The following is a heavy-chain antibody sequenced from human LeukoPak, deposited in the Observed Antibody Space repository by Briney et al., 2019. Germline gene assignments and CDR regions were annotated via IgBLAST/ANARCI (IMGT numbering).Heavy chain of an antibody. CDR1: GFTFSSYG. Sequence: GGSLRLSCAASGFTFSSYGMHWVRQAPGKGLEWVAVIWYDGGNKYYADSVKGRFAISRDNSKNTLYLQMNSLRAEDTAVYYCAKDWARARDYYYYMDVWGKGTTVTVSS. V-gene: IGHV3-33*06. CDR2: IWYDGGNK. CDR3: AKDWARARDYYYYMDV. D-gene: IGHD3-16*01. J-gene: IGHJ6*03.